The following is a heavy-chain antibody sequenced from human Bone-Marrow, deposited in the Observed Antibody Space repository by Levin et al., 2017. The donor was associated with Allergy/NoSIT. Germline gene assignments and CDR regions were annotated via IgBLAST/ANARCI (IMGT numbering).Heavy chain of an antibody. D-gene: IGHD2-21*01. CDR3: ASGRFDGGAYPIFDF. CDR2: ISHTSATV. V-gene: IGHV3-11*01. J-gene: IGHJ4*02. CDR1: GFNFNDHY. Sequence: GGSLRLSCAASGFNFNDHYINWIRQAPGKGLEWISYISHTSATVYYTPSVKGRFTISRDNTKNSVYLQMDTLRAEDTAVYYCASGRFDGGAYPIFDFWGQGTLVTVSS.